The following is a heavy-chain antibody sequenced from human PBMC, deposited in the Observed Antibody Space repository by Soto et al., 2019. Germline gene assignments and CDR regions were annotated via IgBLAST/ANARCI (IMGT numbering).Heavy chain of an antibody. CDR1: GGSISSYY. Sequence: QVQLQESGPGLVKPSETLSLTCTVSGGSISSYYWSWIRHPPGKGLEWIGYIYYTGSTNYNPSLKSRVTISVDTSKNQFSLSLTSVTAADTAVYYCARHSGGYNGFDFSYWGQGALVTVSS. CDR2: IYYTGST. V-gene: IGHV4-59*08. D-gene: IGHD5-12*01. J-gene: IGHJ4*02. CDR3: ARHSGGYNGFDFSY.